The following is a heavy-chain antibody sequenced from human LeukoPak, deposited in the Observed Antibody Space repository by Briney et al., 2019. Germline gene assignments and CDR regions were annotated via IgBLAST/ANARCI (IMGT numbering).Heavy chain of an antibody. J-gene: IGHJ3*02. D-gene: IGHD3-10*01. V-gene: IGHV3-9*01. CDR2: ISWNSGSI. CDR1: GFTFDDYA. Sequence: GRSLRLSCAASGFTFDDYAMHWVRQAPGKGLEWGSGISWNSGSIDYADSVKGRFTISRDNAKNSLYLQMNSLRAEDTALYYCARDSARFGELATDAFDIWGQGTMVTVSS. CDR3: ARDSARFGELATDAFDI.